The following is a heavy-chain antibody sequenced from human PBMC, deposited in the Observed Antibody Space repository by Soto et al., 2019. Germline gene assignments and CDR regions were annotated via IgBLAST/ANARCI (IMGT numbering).Heavy chain of an antibody. CDR2: IYYTGYT. CDR1: GGSISSYY. CDR3: ARVKWFGESGFDY. J-gene: IGHJ4*02. V-gene: IGHV4-59*01. Sequence: QVQLQESGPGLVKPSETLSLTCTVSGGSISSYYWSWIRQPPGKGLEWIGYIYYTGYTNYNPSLMSRVTISVDTSKNQFSLNVSSVTAADTAVYYCARVKWFGESGFDYWGQGTLVTVSS. D-gene: IGHD3-10*01.